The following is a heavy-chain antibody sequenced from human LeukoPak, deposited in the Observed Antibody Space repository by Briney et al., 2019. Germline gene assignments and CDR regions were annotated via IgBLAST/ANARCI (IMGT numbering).Heavy chain of an antibody. CDR2: ISSSSYI. CDR1: GFTFSSYS. D-gene: IGHD6-19*01. Sequence: PGGSLRLSCAASGFTFSSYSMNWVGQAPGKGLEWVSSISSSSYIYYADSVKGRFTISRDNAKNSLYLQMNSLRAEDTAVYYCASLWLADQGGDYWGQGTLVTVSS. J-gene: IGHJ4*02. V-gene: IGHV3-21*01. CDR3: ASLWLADQGGDY.